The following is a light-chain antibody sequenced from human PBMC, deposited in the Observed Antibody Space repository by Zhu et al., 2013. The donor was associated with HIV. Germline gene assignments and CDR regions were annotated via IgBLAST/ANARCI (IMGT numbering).Light chain of an antibody. CDR3: QQFNNYPRT. J-gene: IGKJ1*01. Sequence: LTQSPGTLSLSPGERATLSCRASQSVSSSNLAWYQQKPGTAPKLLIYDASSLESGVPSRFSGSGSGTDFTLTISSLQPEDFATYYCQQFNNYPRTFGQGTKVEIK. V-gene: IGKV1D-13*01. CDR1: QSVSSS. CDR2: DAS.